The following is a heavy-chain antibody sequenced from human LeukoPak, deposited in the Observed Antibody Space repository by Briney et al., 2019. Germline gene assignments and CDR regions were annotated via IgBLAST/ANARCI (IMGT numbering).Heavy chain of an antibody. D-gene: IGHD1-14*01. Sequence: HPGGSLRLSCAASGFTFNNYAMSWVRQPPGKGLEWVSTISDSGGNPYYADSVKGRFAISRDNSKNTLYLQMNSLRAEDTAVYYCAKRSGNNPLYYFDYWGQGTLVTVSS. V-gene: IGHV3-23*01. J-gene: IGHJ4*02. CDR1: GFTFNNYA. CDR2: ISDSGGNP. CDR3: AKRSGNNPLYYFDY.